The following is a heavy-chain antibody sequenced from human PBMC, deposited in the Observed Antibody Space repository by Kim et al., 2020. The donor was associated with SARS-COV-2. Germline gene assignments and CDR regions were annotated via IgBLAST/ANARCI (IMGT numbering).Heavy chain of an antibody. CDR1: GFTFSRYT. J-gene: IGHJ6*03. CDR2: ILSDSSNK. V-gene: IGHV3-30*04. CDR3: ARERDDYFMDA. Sequence: GGSLRLSCAASGFTFSRYTMHWVRQAPGKGLEWVAVILSDSSNKYSADSVTGRFTISGDNTRNTMYLEMNDPRAEDTAVYHCARERDDYFMDAWGIGT.